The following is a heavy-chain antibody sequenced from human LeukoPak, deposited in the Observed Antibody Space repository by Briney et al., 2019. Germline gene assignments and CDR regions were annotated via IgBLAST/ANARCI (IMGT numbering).Heavy chain of an antibody. CDR3: ARGGQIAARLVSKRAKSINWFDP. V-gene: IGHV1-18*01. D-gene: IGHD6-6*01. CDR1: GGTFSSYA. CDR2: ISAYNGNT. Sequence: GASVKVSCKASGGTFSSYAISWVRQAPGQGLEWMGWISAYNGNTNYAQKLQGRVTMTTDTSTSTAYMELRSLRSDDTAVYYRARGGQIAARLVSKRAKSINWFDPWGQGTLVTVSS. J-gene: IGHJ5*02.